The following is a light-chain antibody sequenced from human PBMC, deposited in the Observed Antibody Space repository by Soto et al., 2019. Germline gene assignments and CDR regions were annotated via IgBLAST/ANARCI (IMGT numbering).Light chain of an antibody. CDR1: SSNIGAGYD. J-gene: IGLJ1*01. V-gene: IGLV1-40*01. CDR2: GNS. CDR3: QSYDSSLSALYV. Sequence: QSVLTQPSSVSGAPGQRVTISCTGSSSNIGAGYDVHWYQQLPGTAPKLLIYGNSNRPSGVPDRFSGSKSGTSASLAITGLQAEDEADYYCQSYDSSLSALYVFGTGTRSPS.